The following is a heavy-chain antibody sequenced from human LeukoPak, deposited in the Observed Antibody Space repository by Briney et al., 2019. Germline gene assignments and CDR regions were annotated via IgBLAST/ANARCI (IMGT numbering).Heavy chain of an antibody. D-gene: IGHD1-26*01. Sequence: PSETLSLTCTVSGGSISSGGYYWSWIRQHPGKGLEWIGYIYYSGSTYYNPSLKSRVTISVDTSKNQFSLKLSSVTAADTAVYYCARGRYSGHLATYYYGMDVWGQGTTVTVSS. CDR2: IYYSGST. V-gene: IGHV4-31*03. CDR1: GGSISSGGYY. CDR3: ARGRYSGHLATYYYGMDV. J-gene: IGHJ6*02.